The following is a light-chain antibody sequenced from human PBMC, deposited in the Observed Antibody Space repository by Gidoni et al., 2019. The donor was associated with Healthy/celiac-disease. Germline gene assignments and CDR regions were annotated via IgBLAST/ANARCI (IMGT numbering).Light chain of an antibody. J-gene: IGLJ2*01. CDR3: QSYDSSLSGSRSV. CDR1: SSNIGAGYD. V-gene: IGLV1-40*01. Sequence: QSVLTQPPSVSGAPGQRVTISCTGSSSNIGAGYDVHWYQPLPGTAPKLLIYGNSNRPSGVPDRFSGSKSGTSASLAITGLQAEDEADYYCQSYDSSLSGSRSVFGGGTKLTVL. CDR2: GNS.